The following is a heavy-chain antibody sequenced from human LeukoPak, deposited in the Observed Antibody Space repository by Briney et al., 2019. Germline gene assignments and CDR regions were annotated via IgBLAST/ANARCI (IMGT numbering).Heavy chain of an antibody. CDR1: GTSLSGNY. D-gene: IGHD3-10*01. J-gene: IGHJ6*03. V-gene: IGHV4-34*01. CDR3: ARGLLTLVRGVSGEVNYYYYMDV. CDR2: VNQNGIT. Sequence: SETLSLTCAVSGTSLSGNYWTWIRQSPVKRLEWIGEVNQNGITTYNPSLQNRLTISLDRSKNQFSLRLTSVTAADKAVYYCARGLLTLVRGVSGEVNYYYYMDVWGNGTTVTVSS.